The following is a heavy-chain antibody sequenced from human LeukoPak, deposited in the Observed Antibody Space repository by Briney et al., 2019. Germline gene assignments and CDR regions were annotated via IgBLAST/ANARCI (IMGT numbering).Heavy chain of an antibody. CDR2: IYNDGRSR. Sequence: GGSLRLSCAASGFTFSAYWMHWVRQAPGKGLVWVSRIYNDGRSRTYADSVKGRFTIPRDNAKNTLYLQMNSLRAEDTALYFCSRSRDSGAFYFDSWGQGALVTVSS. D-gene: IGHD2-15*01. J-gene: IGHJ4*02. CDR3: SRSRDSGAFYFDS. CDR1: GFTFSAYW. V-gene: IGHV3-74*01.